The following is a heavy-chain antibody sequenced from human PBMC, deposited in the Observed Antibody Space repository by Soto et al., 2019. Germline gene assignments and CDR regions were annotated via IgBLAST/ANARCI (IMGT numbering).Heavy chain of an antibody. V-gene: IGHV3-23*01. Sequence: EVQLLESGGGLVQPGGSLRLSCAASGFTFSSFAISGVRQAPGKGLEWVSAIRGGGGGTYYADSVKGRFTISRDNSKNTQYLQMNSLRDEDTAVYYCARVLGGSGSPVDYWGQGTLVTVSS. D-gene: IGHD2-15*01. J-gene: IGHJ4*02. CDR2: IRGGGGGT. CDR3: ARVLGGSGSPVDY. CDR1: GFTFSSFA.